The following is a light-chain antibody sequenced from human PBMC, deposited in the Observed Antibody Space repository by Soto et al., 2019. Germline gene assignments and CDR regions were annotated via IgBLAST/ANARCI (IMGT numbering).Light chain of an antibody. V-gene: IGKV3-20*01. Sequence: EIVLTQSPGTLSLSPGERANISCRASQRLSGSNVGWYQQRPGQAPSLLIYGASKRTTGVPDRFSGSGAGPDFTLAITRPEPEDFAVYYCHYYGRSPLPFGGGT. J-gene: IGKJ4*01. CDR1: QRLSGSN. CDR3: HYYGRSPLP. CDR2: GAS.